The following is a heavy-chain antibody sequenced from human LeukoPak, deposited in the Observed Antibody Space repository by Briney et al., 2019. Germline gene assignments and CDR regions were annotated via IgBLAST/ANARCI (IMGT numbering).Heavy chain of an antibody. CDR2: ISASGGST. CDR1: GFTFSSYA. CDR3: AKGPRQQLVTRFDN. J-gene: IGHJ4*02. Sequence: GGSLRLSCAASGFTFSSYAMSWVRQAPGKGLEWVSDISASGGSTYYADSVKGRFTVSRDNSKNTLYLQMSSLRADDTAVYYCAKGPRQQLVTRFDNWGQGTLVTVSS. V-gene: IGHV3-23*01. D-gene: IGHD6-13*01.